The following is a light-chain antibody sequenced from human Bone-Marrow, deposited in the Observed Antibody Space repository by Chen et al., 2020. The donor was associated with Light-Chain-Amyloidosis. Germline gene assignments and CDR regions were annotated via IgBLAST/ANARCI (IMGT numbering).Light chain of an antibody. V-gene: IGLV3-25*03. CDR2: RDI. CDR1: DLPTKY. Sequence: SYELTQPHSVAVSPGQTARITCSGDDLPTKYAYWYQQKPGQAPVLVIHRDIARPSGISARFSGSSSGTTATLTISGVQAEDEADYHCQSADSSGTYEVIFGGGTKLTVL. CDR3: QSADSSGTYEVI. J-gene: IGLJ2*01.